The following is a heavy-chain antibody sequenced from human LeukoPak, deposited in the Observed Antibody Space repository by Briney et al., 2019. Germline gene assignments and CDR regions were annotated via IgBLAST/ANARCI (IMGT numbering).Heavy chain of an antibody. CDR1: GLTFSSNW. J-gene: IGHJ4*02. D-gene: IGHD1-14*01. CDR3: SRDFNGRNDF. V-gene: IGHV3-74*01. Sequence: PGGSLRLSCAASGLTFSSNWMHWVRQGPGKGLVWVSRINPDGSRTDYAESVKGRFTISRDNAENTLSLEMNSLGDEDTAVYYCSRDFNGRNDFWGQGTLVTVSS. CDR2: INPDGSRT.